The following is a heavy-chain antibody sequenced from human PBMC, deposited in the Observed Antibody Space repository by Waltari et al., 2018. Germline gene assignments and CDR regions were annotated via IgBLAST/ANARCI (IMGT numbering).Heavy chain of an antibody. J-gene: IGHJ4*02. CDR2: ISISSSYI. Sequence: EVQLVESGGGLVKPGGSLRLSCTPSCFTFSSYIMTWVRQAPGKRLESGSSISISSSYIYYAHSVKGRFTISRDNATNSLYLQMNSLRAEDTDVYYCARGHPYFDYWGQGTLVTVSS. V-gene: IGHV3-21*01. CDR3: ARGHPYFDY. CDR1: CFTFSSYI.